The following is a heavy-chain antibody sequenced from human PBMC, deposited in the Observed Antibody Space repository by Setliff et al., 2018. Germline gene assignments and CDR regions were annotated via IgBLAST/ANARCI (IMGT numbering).Heavy chain of an antibody. CDR2: IIPIFGTA. D-gene: IGHD2-15*01. CDR1: GGTFSSYA. V-gene: IGHV1-69*13. CDR3: ARGLVAATLYLWY. J-gene: IGHJ4*02. Sequence: SVKVSCKASGGTFSSYAISWARQAPGQGLKWMGGIIPIFGTANYAQKFQGRVTITADESTSTAYMELSSLRSEDTAVYYCARGLVAATLYLWYWGQGTLVTVSS.